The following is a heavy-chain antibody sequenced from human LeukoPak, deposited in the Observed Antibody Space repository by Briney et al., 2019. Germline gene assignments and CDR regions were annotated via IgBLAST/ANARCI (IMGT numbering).Heavy chain of an antibody. CDR3: ARDPQTNYFDY. V-gene: IGHV1-2*02. CDR1: GYTFTSYG. D-gene: IGHD1-7*01. CDR2: INPNSGGT. Sequence: ASVKVSCKASGYTFTSYGISWVRQAPGQGLEWMGWINPNSGGTNYAQKFQGRVTMTRDTSISTAYMELSRLRSDDTAVYYCARDPQTNYFDYWGQGTLVTVSS. J-gene: IGHJ4*02.